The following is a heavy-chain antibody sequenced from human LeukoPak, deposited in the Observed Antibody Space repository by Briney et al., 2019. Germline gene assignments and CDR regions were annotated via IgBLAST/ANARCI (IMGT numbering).Heavy chain of an antibody. J-gene: IGHJ3*02. CDR2: ISSSSSYI. Sequence: GGSLRLSCAASGFTFSSYSMNWVRQAPGKGLEWVSSISSSSSYIYYADSVKGRFTISRDNAKNSLYLQMNSLRAEDTAVYYCASRSGSYSPDAFDIWGQGTMVTVSS. V-gene: IGHV3-21*01. CDR1: GFTFSSYS. D-gene: IGHD1-26*01. CDR3: ASRSGSYSPDAFDI.